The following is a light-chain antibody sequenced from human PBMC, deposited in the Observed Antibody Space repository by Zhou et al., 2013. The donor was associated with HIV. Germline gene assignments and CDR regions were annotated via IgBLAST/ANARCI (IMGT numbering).Light chain of an antibody. J-gene: IGKJ1*01. CDR1: QSIDSY. V-gene: IGKV1-17*01. CDR2: SAS. Sequence: DIQMTQSPSSLSASVGDRVTISCRASQSIDSYVNWYQQRPGKAPKLLIYSASSLQSGVPSRFSGSGSGTEFTLTISSLQPEDFATYYCLQHNSYPWTFGQGTKVEIK. CDR3: LQHNSYPWT.